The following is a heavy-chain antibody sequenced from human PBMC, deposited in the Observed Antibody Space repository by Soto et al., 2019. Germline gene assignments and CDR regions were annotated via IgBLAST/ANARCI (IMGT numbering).Heavy chain of an antibody. D-gene: IGHD3-22*01. Sequence: QVQLVQSGAEVKKPGSSVKVSCKASGGTFSSYTISWVRQAPGQGLEWMGRIIPILGIANYEQKFQGRVKITADKSTSTAYMELSSLRSEDTAVYYCAYYYYDSSGYHDYWGQGTLVTVSS. CDR2: IIPILGIA. CDR3: AYYYYDSSGYHDY. J-gene: IGHJ4*02. V-gene: IGHV1-69*02. CDR1: GGTFSSYT.